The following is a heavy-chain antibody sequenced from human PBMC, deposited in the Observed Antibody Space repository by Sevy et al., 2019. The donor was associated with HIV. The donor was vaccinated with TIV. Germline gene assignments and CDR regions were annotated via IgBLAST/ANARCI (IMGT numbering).Heavy chain of an antibody. CDR1: GYTFTSYD. CDR3: ARGGFWSGYYMKRYYYYGMDV. V-gene: IGHV1-8*01. Sequence: ASVKVSCKASGYTFTSYDINWVRQATGQGLEWMGWMNPNSGNTGYAQKFQGRVTMTRNTSISTAYMELSSLRSEDTAVYYCARGGFWSGYYMKRYYYYGMDVWGQGTTVTVSS. D-gene: IGHD3-3*01. J-gene: IGHJ6*02. CDR2: MNPNSGNT.